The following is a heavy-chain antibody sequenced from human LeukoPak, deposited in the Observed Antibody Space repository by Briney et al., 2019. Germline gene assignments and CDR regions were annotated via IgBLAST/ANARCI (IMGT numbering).Heavy chain of an antibody. CDR2: IYSGGST. CDR1: GFTVSSNY. D-gene: IGHD6-19*01. J-gene: IGHJ4*02. V-gene: IGHV3-66*01. Sequence: GGSLRLSCAGSGFTVSSNYMSWVRQAPGKGLEWVSVIYSGGSTYYADSVKGRFTISRDSSENTLYLQMNSLSAEDTAVYYCARGRGSGWPFDYWGQGTLVSVSS. CDR3: ARGRGSGWPFDY.